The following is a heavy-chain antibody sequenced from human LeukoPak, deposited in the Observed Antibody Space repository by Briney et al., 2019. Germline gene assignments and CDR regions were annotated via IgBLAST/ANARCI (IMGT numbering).Heavy chain of an antibody. D-gene: IGHD5-24*01. CDR1: GFTFSSYG. V-gene: IGHV3-23*01. J-gene: IGHJ4*02. CDR3: GRGGGYTDY. Sequence: GGSLRLSCAASGFTFSSYGMTWVRQAPGKGLEWVSGISGSGGSTYYADSVKGRFTISRDNSKDTLYLQMNSLRAEDTAVYYCGRGGGYTDYWGQGILVTVSS. CDR2: ISGSGGST.